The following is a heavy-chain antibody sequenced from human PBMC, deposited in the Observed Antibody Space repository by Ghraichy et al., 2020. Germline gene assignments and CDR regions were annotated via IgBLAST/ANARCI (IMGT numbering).Heavy chain of an antibody. CDR1: GFTLRMYA. CDR2: ISGSGGST. CDR3: ARVHCGGDCFVDY. V-gene: IGHV3-23*01. Sequence: GGSLRLSCEASGFTLRMYAMSWVRQAPGKGLDWVSGISGSGGSTDYANSVKGRFTISRDNSKSTLFLQMNSLRAEETAVYYCARVHCGGDCFVDYWGQGTLVTVSS. J-gene: IGHJ4*02. D-gene: IGHD2-21*02.